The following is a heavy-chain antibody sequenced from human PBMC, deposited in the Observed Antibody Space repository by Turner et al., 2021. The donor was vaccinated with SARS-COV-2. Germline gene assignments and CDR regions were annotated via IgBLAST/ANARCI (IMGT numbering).Heavy chain of an antibody. CDR3: ARGISSSSRYFNWFDP. D-gene: IGHD6-13*01. Sequence: QLQLQESGPGVVKPSETLSLPCSVSGDSITRRSFYWGWIRQSPGKGLECLGSLYYGGATYYNPSINNRVTVSVDTSKNQFSQRLTSVTAADTAVYSCARGISSSSRYFNWFDPWGQGTLVTVSS. J-gene: IGHJ5*02. CDR2: LYYGGAT. CDR1: GDSITRRSFY. V-gene: IGHV4-39*01.